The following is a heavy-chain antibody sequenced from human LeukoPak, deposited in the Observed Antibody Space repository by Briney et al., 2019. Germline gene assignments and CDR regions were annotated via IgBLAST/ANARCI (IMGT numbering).Heavy chain of an antibody. CDR3: AKDSGYYDSSGYYYYYYGMDV. V-gene: IGHV3-9*01. Sequence: PGRSLRLSCAASGFTFDDYAMHWVRQAPGKGLEWVSGISWNSGSIGYADSVKGRFTISRDNAKNSLYLQMNSLRAEDTALYYCAKDSGYYDSSGYYYYYYGMDVWGQGTTVTVSS. CDR2: ISWNSGSI. J-gene: IGHJ6*02. CDR1: GFTFDDYA. D-gene: IGHD3-22*01.